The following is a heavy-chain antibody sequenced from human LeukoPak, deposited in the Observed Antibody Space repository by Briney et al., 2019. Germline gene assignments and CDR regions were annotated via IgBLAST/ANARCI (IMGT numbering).Heavy chain of an antibody. Sequence: ASVKVSCKASGYTFSSYDINWVRQATGQGLEWMGWMNPNDGNTGYAQKFQGRVTMTRNTSISTAYMELSSLRSEDTAVYYCARAVTMIRGVYGQNWFDPWGQGALVTVSS. V-gene: IGHV1-8*01. D-gene: IGHD3-10*01. J-gene: IGHJ5*02. CDR1: GYTFSSYD. CDR3: ARAVTMIRGVYGQNWFDP. CDR2: MNPNDGNT.